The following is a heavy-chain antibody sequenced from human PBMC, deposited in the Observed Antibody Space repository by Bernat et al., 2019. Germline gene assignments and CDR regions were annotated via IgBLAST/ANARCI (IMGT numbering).Heavy chain of an antibody. J-gene: IGHJ4*02. CDR3: ARYSNAYY. CDR1: GFTFSTYS. CDR2: ISSSGDTI. D-gene: IGHD3-22*01. Sequence: EVQLVESGGGLVQPGGSLRLSCAASGFTFSTYSMNWVRQAPGKGLEWISYISSSGDTIYYADSVKGLFTISRDNAKNSLYLQMNSLRDEDTAVYYCARYSNAYYWGQGTLVTVSS. V-gene: IGHV3-48*02.